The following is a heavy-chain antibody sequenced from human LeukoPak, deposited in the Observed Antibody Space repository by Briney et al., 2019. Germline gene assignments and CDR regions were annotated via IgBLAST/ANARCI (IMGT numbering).Heavy chain of an antibody. V-gene: IGHV3-48*03. D-gene: IGHD5-12*01. Sequence: PGGSLRLSCAASGFTFSSYEMNWVRQAPGKGLEWVSYISSSGSTIYYADSVKGRFTISRDNAKNSLYLQMNSLRAEDTAVYYCAAFSKRESGYDPYYYYGMVVWGKGTTVTVSS. CDR3: AAFSKRESGYDPYYYYGMVV. J-gene: IGHJ6*04. CDR2: ISSSGSTI. CDR1: GFTFSSYE.